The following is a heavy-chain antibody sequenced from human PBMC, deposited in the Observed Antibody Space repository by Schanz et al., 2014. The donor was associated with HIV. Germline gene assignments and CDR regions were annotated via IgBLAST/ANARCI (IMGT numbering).Heavy chain of an antibody. J-gene: IGHJ6*02. CDR3: ARGGYSYGYYYYYGMDV. Sequence: QVQLQESGPGLVKSSQTLSLTCTVSGGSISSGDYYWSWIRQPPGKGLEWIGYMYYSGSTYYNPSLKSRVTISVDTSKNQFSLKLSSVTAADTAVYYCARGGYSYGYYYYYGMDVWGQGTTVTVSS. CDR1: GGSISSGDYY. V-gene: IGHV4-30-4*01. CDR2: MYYSGST. D-gene: IGHD5-18*01.